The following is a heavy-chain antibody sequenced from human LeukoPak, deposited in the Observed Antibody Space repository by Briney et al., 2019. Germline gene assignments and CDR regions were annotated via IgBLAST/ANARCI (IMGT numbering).Heavy chain of an antibody. Sequence: GASVKVSCEASGYTFTSYYLHWVRQAPGQGLEWMGIINPSGGSTSYAQKFQGRVTMTRDMSTSTVYMELSSLRSEDTAVYYCARDRYVLLWFGELSDYYYYMDVWGKGTTVTVSS. V-gene: IGHV1-46*01. CDR2: INPSGGST. CDR1: GYTFTSYY. D-gene: IGHD3-10*01. J-gene: IGHJ6*03. CDR3: ARDRYVLLWFGELSDYYYYMDV.